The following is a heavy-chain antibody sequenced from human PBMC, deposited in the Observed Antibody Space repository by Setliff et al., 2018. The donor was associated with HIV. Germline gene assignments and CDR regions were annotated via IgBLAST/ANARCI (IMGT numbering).Heavy chain of an antibody. CDR2: VDWNNDK. J-gene: IGHJ4*02. V-gene: IGHV2-70*01. D-gene: IGHD6-19*01. CDR3: ARVVYDSGWKYFDY. CDR1: GFSLTTSGMC. Sequence: SGPTLVNPTQTLTLTCNFSGFSLTTSGMCVSWIRQPPGKALEWLALVDWNNDKFYSTSLKTRLTVSKATSRNQVVLTMTDVDPMDTATYYCARVVYDSGWKYFDYWGQGTLVTVSS.